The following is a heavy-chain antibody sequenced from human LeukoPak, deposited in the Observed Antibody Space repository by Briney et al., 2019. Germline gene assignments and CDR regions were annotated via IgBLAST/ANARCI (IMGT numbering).Heavy chain of an antibody. J-gene: IGHJ4*02. CDR3: AKDQRYSGYDAGDY. CDR1: GFTFSSYG. V-gene: IGHV3-30*02. D-gene: IGHD5-12*01. Sequence: QTGGSLRLSCAASGFTFSSYGMHWVRQAPGKGLEWVAFIRYDGSNKYYADSVKGRFTISRDNSKNTLYLQMNSLRAEDTAVYYCAKDQRYSGYDAGDYWGQGTLVTVSS. CDR2: IRYDGSNK.